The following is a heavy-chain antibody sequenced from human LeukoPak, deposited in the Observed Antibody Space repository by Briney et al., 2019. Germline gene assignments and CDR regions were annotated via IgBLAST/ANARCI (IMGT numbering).Heavy chain of an antibody. CDR1: GGSISSSSYY. Sequence: SETLSLTCTVSGGSISSSSYYWGWIRRPPGKGLEWIGSIFYSGSTYYNPSLKSRVTISVDKSKNQFSLKLSSVTAADTAVYYCARDLKAGTAVWFDPWGQGTLVTVSS. V-gene: IGHV4-39*07. CDR2: IFYSGST. CDR3: ARDLKAGTAVWFDP. D-gene: IGHD6-13*01. J-gene: IGHJ5*02.